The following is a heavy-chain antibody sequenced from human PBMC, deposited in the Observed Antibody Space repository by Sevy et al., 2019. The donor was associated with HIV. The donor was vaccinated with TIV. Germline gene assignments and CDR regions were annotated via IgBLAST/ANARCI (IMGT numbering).Heavy chain of an antibody. V-gene: IGHV3-23*01. CDR2: LHGGDDTT. Sequence: GGSLRLSCAASGFGLNGNAMSWVRRAPGKGLEWVAALHGGDDTTDYGDSVKGRFTISRDSFKNILYLQMDSLRVEDTAVYYCAKDILGWAFDYWGHGTLVTVSS. CDR3: AKDILGWAFDY. D-gene: IGHD3-3*01. CDR1: GFGLNGNA. J-gene: IGHJ4*01.